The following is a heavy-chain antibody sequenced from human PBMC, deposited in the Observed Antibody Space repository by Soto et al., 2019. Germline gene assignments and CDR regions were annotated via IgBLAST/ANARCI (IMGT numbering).Heavy chain of an antibody. CDR2: INAGNGNP. D-gene: IGHD6-19*01. J-gene: IGHJ4*02. CDR1: GYTFTSYA. Sequence: QVQLVQSGAEVKKPGASVKVSCKASGYTFTSYAMHWVRQAPGQRLEWMGWINAGNGNPKYSQKFQGRVTITRDTXASTAYMELSSLRSEDTAVYYCASGGVYSSGWYVDYWGQGTLVTVSS. CDR3: ASGGVYSSGWYVDY. V-gene: IGHV1-3*01.